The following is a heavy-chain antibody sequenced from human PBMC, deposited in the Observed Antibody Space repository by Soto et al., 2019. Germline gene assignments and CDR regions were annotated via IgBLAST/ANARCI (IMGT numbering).Heavy chain of an antibody. CDR3: ARSSSDYGDDGLSLGY. CDR1: GYTFSGYG. D-gene: IGHD4-17*01. J-gene: IGHJ4*02. Sequence: QVPLVQSGAEVKKPEASVKVSCKASGYTFSGYGINWVRQAPGQGLEWMGWISAYNGNTKYAQKFQGRVTMTTDTSTSTAHMELRSLRSDDTAVYFCARSSSDYGDDGLSLGYWGQGTLVTVSS. V-gene: IGHV1-18*01. CDR2: ISAYNGNT.